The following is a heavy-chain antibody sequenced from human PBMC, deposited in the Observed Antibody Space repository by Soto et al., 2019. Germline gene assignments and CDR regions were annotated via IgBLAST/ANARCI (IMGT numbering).Heavy chain of an antibody. J-gene: IGHJ5*02. D-gene: IGHD1-26*01. CDR1: GFSLSTSELR. V-gene: IGHV2-70*04. CDR3: ARMGGVRPTSQLHHWCER. Sequence: SGPTLVNPTQTLTLTCTCSGFSLSTSELRVSWIRQPPGNSLECLARIDWDDDKFYSTSLKSRLTISKDTSKNQVVLTMTNMDPADTATYHCARMGGVRPTSQLHHWCERWGKVNRVTVSP. CDR2: IDWDDDK.